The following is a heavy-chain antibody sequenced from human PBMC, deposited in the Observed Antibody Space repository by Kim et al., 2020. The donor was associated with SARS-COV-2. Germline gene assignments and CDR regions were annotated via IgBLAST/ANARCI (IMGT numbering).Heavy chain of an antibody. CDR3: ARVLYGAGSHYYFDY. V-gene: IGHV3-11*05. Sequence: GGSLRLSCAASTFTFSDFYMSWIRQAPGKGLEWVSYISASNSYTNYADSVKGRFTISRDNAKNSLYLQMSTRRAEDTAVYYCARVLYGAGSHYYFDYWGQGTLVTVSS. D-gene: IGHD3-10*01. CDR1: TFTFSDFY. J-gene: IGHJ4*02. CDR2: ISASNSYT.